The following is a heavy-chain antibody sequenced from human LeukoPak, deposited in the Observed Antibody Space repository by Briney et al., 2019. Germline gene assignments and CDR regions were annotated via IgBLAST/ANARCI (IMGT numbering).Heavy chain of an antibody. J-gene: IGHJ4*02. CDR1: GFTFSSYE. CDR3: ARDEFGPLAF. Sequence: GGSLRLSCAASGFTFSSYEMNWVRQAPGKGLEWVSYILNSGTTTYYADSVKGRFTISRDNAKKSLYLQMNSLRAEDTGVYYCARDEFGPLAFWGRGTLVTVSS. D-gene: IGHD3/OR15-3a*01. V-gene: IGHV3-48*03. CDR2: ILNSGTTT.